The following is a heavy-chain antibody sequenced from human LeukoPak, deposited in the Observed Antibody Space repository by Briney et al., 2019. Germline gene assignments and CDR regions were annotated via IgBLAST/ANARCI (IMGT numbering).Heavy chain of an antibody. CDR1: RYTFTSYD. D-gene: IGHD3-22*01. CDR2: MNPNTGRT. CDR3: ARLSQTPDYYSNGGYYYLGY. J-gene: IGHJ4*02. Sequence: VASVKVSCKASRYTFTSYDINWVREAAGQRLEWMGWMNPNTGRTGFALKFQGRLTMTRDASISTAYMELSSLRSDDTAVYYCARLSQTPDYYSNGGYYYLGYWGQGTPVTVSS. V-gene: IGHV1-8*01.